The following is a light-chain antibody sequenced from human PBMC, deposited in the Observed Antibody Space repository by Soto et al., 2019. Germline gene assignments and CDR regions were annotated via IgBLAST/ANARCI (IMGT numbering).Light chain of an antibody. CDR2: DTS. CDR3: QQYNSWRSIS. Sequence: EIVMTQSPATLSVSPGERATLSCRASQSINYNLAWYQHKPGQAPRLLIYDTSTRAAGIPARFSGSGSVTDFTLTISSLQSEDFAVYYCQQYNSWRSISFGQGTRLESK. CDR1: QSINYN. J-gene: IGKJ5*01. V-gene: IGKV3-15*01.